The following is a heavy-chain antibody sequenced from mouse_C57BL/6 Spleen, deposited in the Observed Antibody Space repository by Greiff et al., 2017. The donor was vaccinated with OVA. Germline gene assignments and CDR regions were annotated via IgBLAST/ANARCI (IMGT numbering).Heavy chain of an antibody. CDR1: GYAFSSSW. CDR3: ARGGYGSLYFDY. V-gene: IGHV1-82*01. CDR2: IYPGDGDT. D-gene: IGHD1-1*01. Sequence: QVQLQQSGPELVKPGASVKISCKASGYAFSSSWMNWVKQRPGKGLEWIGRIYPGDGDTNYNGKFKGKATLTADKSSSTAYMQLSSLTSEDSAVYCCARGGYGSLYFDYWGQGTTLTVSS. J-gene: IGHJ2*01.